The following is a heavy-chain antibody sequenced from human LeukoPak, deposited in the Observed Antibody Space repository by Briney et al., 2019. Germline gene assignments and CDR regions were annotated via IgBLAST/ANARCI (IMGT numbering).Heavy chain of an antibody. V-gene: IGHV3-7*03. Sequence: GGSLRLSCAASGFTFSTFSMSWVRQAPGKGLEWVANIKQDGSEIYYVDSVKGRFTISRDNSKNTLYLQMNSLRAEDTAVYYCARDSPPGPFDIWGQGTMVTVSS. CDR3: ARDSPPGPFDI. CDR1: GFTFSTFS. J-gene: IGHJ3*02. CDR2: IKQDGSEI.